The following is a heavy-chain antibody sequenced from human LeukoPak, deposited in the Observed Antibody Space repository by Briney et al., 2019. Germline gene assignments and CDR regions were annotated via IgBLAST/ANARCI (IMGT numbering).Heavy chain of an antibody. CDR1: GYTFTSYD. CDR2: MNHNSGST. CDR3: ARALGYCTNGVCPNHDAFDI. J-gene: IGHJ3*02. V-gene: IGHV1-8*01. D-gene: IGHD2-8*01. Sequence: ASVKVSCKASGYTFTSYDINWVRQATGQGLEWMGWMNHNSGSTGYAQKFQGRVTMTRNTSISTAYMELSSLRSEDTAVYYCARALGYCTNGVCPNHDAFDIWGQGTMVTVSS.